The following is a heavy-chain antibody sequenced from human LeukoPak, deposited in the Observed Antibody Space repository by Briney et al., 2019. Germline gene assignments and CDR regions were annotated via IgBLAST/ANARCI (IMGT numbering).Heavy chain of an antibody. CDR2: INHSGST. J-gene: IGHJ4*02. D-gene: IGHD6-6*01. CDR1: GGSFSGYY. CDR3: ARDWGSNSL. Sequence: SETLSLTCAVYGGSFSGYYWSWIRQPPGKGLEWIGEINHSGSTNYNPSLKSRVTISVDTSKNQFSLKLTSVTAADTAVYYCARDWGSNSLWGQGTLVTVSS. V-gene: IGHV4-34*01.